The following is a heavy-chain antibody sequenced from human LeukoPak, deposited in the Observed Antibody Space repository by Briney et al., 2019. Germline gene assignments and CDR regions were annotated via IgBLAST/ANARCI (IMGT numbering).Heavy chain of an antibody. CDR3: ARVWFGMYFDY. D-gene: IGHD3-10*01. Sequence: SETLSLTCAVYGGSLSGYYWSWIRQPPGKGLEWIGEINHSGSTNYNPSLKSRVTISVDTSKNQFSLKLSSVTAADTAVYYCARVWFGMYFDYWGQGTLVTVSS. V-gene: IGHV4-34*01. CDR2: INHSGST. J-gene: IGHJ4*02. CDR1: GGSLSGYY.